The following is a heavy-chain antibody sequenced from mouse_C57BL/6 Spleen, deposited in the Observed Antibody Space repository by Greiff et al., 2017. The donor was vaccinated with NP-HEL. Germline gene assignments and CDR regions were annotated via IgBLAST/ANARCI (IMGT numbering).Heavy chain of an antibody. J-gene: IGHJ2*01. CDR3: ARQLRLPYYFDY. V-gene: IGHV1-82*01. Sequence: QVQLKESGPELVKPGASVKISCKASGYAFSSSWMNWVKQRPGKGLEWIGRIYPGDGDTNYNGKFKGKATLTADKSSSTAYMQLSSLPSEDSAVYFCARQLRLPYYFDYWGQAPLSQSPQ. D-gene: IGHD3-2*02. CDR1: GYAFSSSW. CDR2: IYPGDGDT.